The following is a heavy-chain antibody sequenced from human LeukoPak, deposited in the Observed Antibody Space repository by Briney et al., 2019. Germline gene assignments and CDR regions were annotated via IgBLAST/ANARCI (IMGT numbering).Heavy chain of an antibody. Sequence: GASVKVSCKASGYTFTSYGISWVRQVPGQGLEWMGWISVYNVNTSYAQKLQGRVTMTTDTSTSTVYMELRSLRSDDTAVYYCARDYSGYDGFDYWGQGTLVTVSS. CDR1: GYTFTSYG. J-gene: IGHJ4*02. D-gene: IGHD5-12*01. CDR2: ISVYNVNT. V-gene: IGHV1-18*01. CDR3: ARDYSGYDGFDY.